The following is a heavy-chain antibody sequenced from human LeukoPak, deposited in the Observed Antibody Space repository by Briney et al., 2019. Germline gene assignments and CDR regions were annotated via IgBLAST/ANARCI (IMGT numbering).Heavy chain of an antibody. J-gene: IGHJ4*02. CDR1: GGSFSGYY. V-gene: IGHV4-34*01. Sequence: PSETLSLTCAVYGGSFSGYYWSWIRQPPGKGLEWMGEINHSGSTNYNPSLQSRVTISVDTSKNQFSLKLSSVPAADTAVYYCARGTWIQLWSPFDYWGQGTLVAVSS. CDR3: ARGTWIQLWSPFDY. CDR2: INHSGST. D-gene: IGHD5-18*01.